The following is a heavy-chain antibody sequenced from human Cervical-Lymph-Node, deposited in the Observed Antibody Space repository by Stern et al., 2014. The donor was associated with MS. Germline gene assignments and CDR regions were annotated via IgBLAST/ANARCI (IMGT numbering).Heavy chain of an antibody. CDR3: AREGGNTAEYFQH. V-gene: IGHV3-33*01. CDR2: IWYDGSNR. Sequence: MQLVESGGGVVQTGRSLRLSCAASGFTFSSSGMHWVRQAPGKGLEGLASIWYDGSNRYYADSVKGRFTISRDNSKNTLYLQMNSLRAEDTAVYYCAREGGNTAEYFQHWGQGTLVTVSS. D-gene: IGHD4-23*01. J-gene: IGHJ1*01. CDR1: GFTFSSSG.